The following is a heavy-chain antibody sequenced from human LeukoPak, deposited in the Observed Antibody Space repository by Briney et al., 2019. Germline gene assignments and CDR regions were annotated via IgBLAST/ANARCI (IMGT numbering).Heavy chain of an antibody. CDR1: GFTFSSYA. CDR2: ISGSGGST. V-gene: IGHV3-23*01. D-gene: IGHD5-12*01. CDR3: AKGGLRDGYKWRLFYY. J-gene: IGHJ4*02. Sequence: PGGSLRLSCAASGFTFSSYAMSWVRQAPGKGLEWVSAISGSGGSTYYADSVKGRFTISRDNSKNTLYLQMNSLRAEDTAVYYCAKGGLRDGYKWRLFYYWGQGTLVTVSS.